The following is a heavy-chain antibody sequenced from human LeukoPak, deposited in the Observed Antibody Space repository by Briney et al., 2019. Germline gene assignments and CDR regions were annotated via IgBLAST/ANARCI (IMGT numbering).Heavy chain of an antibody. V-gene: IGHV1-18*01. D-gene: IGHD3-3*01. Sequence: ASVKVSCKASGYTFTSYGISWVRQAPGQGLEWMGWISAYNGNTNYAQKLQGRVTMTTDTSTSTAYMELRSLRSDDTAVYYCARDRGYDFWSGYLFYYYYYMDVWGKGTTVTVSS. CDR3: ARDRGYDFWSGYLFYYYYYMDV. J-gene: IGHJ6*03. CDR1: GYTFTSYG. CDR2: ISAYNGNT.